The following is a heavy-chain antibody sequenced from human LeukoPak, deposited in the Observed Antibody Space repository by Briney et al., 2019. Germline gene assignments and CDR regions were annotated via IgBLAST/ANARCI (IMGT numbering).Heavy chain of an antibody. CDR3: ARGGLYYVWDAFDI. CDR1: GYTFTGYY. Sequence: ASVKVSCKASGYTFTGYYMHWVRQAPGQGLEWMGWINPNSGGTNYAQKFQGRVTMTRDTSISTAYMEMSRLRSDDTAVYYCARGGLYYVWDAFDIWGQGTMVTVSS. J-gene: IGHJ3*02. D-gene: IGHD3-16*01. V-gene: IGHV1-2*02. CDR2: INPNSGGT.